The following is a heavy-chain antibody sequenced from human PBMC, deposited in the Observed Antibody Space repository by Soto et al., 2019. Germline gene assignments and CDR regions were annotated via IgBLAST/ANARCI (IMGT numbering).Heavy chain of an antibody. D-gene: IGHD2-15*01. J-gene: IGHJ3*02. Sequence: SVKVSCKASGGTFSSYAISWVRQAPGQGLEWMGGIIPIFGTANYAQKFQGRVTITADESTSTAYMELSSLRSEDTAVYYCARGGRYCSGGSCFGAFDIWGQGTMVTVSS. CDR2: IIPIFGTA. CDR1: GGTFSSYA. V-gene: IGHV1-69*13. CDR3: ARGGRYCSGGSCFGAFDI.